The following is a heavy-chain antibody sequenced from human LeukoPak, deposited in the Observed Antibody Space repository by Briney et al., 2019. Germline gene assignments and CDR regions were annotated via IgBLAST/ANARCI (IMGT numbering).Heavy chain of an antibody. CDR3: GRGREEVATSY. J-gene: IGHJ4*02. CDR1: GYTFTSYD. Sequence: ASVKVSCKASGYTFTSYDINWVRQATGQGLEWMGWMNPNSGNTGYAQKFQGRVTMTRNTSISTAYMELSSLRSEDTGVLLCGRGREEVATSYWGQGTLVTVSS. D-gene: IGHD5-12*01. CDR2: MNPNSGNT. V-gene: IGHV1-8*01.